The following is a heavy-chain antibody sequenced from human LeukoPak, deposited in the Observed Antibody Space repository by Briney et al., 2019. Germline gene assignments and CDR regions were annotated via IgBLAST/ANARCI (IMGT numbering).Heavy chain of an antibody. CDR2: INHSGST. Sequence: SETLSLTCAVYGGSFSSYYWSWIRQPPGKGLEWIGEINHSGSTNYNPSLKSRVTISVDTSKSQFSLKLSSVTAADTAVYYCARSYGYRSDWFDPWGQGTLVTVSS. CDR3: ARSYGYRSDWFDP. V-gene: IGHV4-34*01. J-gene: IGHJ5*02. CDR1: GGSFSSYY. D-gene: IGHD5-18*01.